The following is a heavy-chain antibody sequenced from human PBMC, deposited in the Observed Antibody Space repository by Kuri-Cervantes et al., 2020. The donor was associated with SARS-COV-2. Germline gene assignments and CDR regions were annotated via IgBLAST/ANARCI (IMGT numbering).Heavy chain of an antibody. CDR1: GDSVSSNSAA. V-gene: IGHV6-1*01. CDR3: ARDSGSSSSPLSYYYYYYGMDV. D-gene: IGHD6-6*01. Sequence: LRLSCAISGDSVSSNSAAWNWIRQSPSRGLEWLGRTYYRSKWYNDYAVSVKSRITINPDTSKNQFSLQLNSVTPEDTAVYYCARDSGSSSSPLSYYYYYYGMDVWGQGTTVTVSS. J-gene: IGHJ6*02. CDR2: TYYRSKWYN.